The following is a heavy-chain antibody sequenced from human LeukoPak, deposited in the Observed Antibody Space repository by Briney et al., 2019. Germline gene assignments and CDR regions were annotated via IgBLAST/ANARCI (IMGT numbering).Heavy chain of an antibody. J-gene: IGHJ4*02. D-gene: IGHD5-12*01. CDR1: GFTFSSYA. Sequence: GGSLRLSCAVSGFTFSSYAMSWVRQAPGKGLEWVSAISGSGGSTYYADSVKGRFTISRDNSKNTLYLQMNSLRAEDTAVYYCAKKVATGQNPPLAADWGQGTLVTVSS. CDR2: ISGSGGST. V-gene: IGHV3-23*01. CDR3: AKKVATGQNPPLAAD.